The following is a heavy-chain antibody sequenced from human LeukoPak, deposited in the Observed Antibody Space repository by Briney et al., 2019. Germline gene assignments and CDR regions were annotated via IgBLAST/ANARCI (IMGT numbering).Heavy chain of an antibody. D-gene: IGHD4-17*01. CDR3: ARDGSRYGDYEYFQH. CDR2: ISAYNGTT. Sequence: ASVKVSCKASGYTFIRHGITWVRQAPGQGLEWMGWISAYNGTTNYAQKLQGRVTMTTDTSTSTVFMELRSLRSDDTAVYYCARDGSRYGDYEYFQHWGQGTLVTVSS. V-gene: IGHV1-18*01. CDR1: GYTFIRHG. J-gene: IGHJ1*01.